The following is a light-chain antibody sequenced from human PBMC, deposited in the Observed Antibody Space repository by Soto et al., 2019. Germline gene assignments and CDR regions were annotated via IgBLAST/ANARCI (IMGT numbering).Light chain of an antibody. Sequence: DTVMTQPPESLAVSLGQRATINCKSSQSVLYSSNNKNYLAWYQQKSGQPPKLLIYWASTRDSGVPDRFSGSGSGTDFTLTIASLQAEDVAVYYCHQYYSTPITFGQGSRLAI. V-gene: IGKV4-1*01. CDR1: QSVLYSSNNKNY. CDR2: WAS. CDR3: HQYYSTPIT. J-gene: IGKJ5*01.